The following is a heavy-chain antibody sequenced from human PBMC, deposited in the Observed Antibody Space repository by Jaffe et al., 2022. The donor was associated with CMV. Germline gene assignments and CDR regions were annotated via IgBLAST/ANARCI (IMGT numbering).Heavy chain of an antibody. CDR2: IDPSDSYT. D-gene: IGHD6-6*01. V-gene: IGHV5-10-1*03. CDR1: GYSFTSYW. CDR3: ARQGVAAQYYYYYYMDV. J-gene: IGHJ6*03. Sequence: EVQLVQSGAEVKKPGESLRISCKGSGYSFTSYWISWVRQMPGKGLEWMGRIDPSDSYTNYSPSFQGHVTISADKSISTAYLQWSSLKASDTAMYYCARQGVAAQYYYYYYMDVWGKGTTVTVSS.